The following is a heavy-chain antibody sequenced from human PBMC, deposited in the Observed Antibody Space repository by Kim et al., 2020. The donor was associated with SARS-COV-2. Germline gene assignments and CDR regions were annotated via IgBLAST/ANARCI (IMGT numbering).Heavy chain of an antibody. CDR3: AKASFSDRMLVVITSHFDS. V-gene: IGHV3-23*01. J-gene: IGHJ4*02. Sequence: GGSLRLSCAASGFTFSSYAMSWVRQAPGKGLEWVSAISGSGGSSYYADSVKGRFTISRDNSKNTLYLQVNSLRAEDTAVYYCAKASFSDRMLVVITSHFDSWGQGTLVTVSS. D-gene: IGHD3-22*01. CDR1: GFTFSSYA. CDR2: ISGSGGSS.